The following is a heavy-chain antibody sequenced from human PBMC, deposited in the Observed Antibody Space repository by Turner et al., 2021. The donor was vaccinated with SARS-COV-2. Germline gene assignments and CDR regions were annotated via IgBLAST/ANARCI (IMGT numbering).Heavy chain of an antibody. V-gene: IGHV3-30-3*01. CDR2: ISYDGSNK. J-gene: IGHJ2*01. Sequence: QVQLVESGGGVVQPGRSLRLSCAASGFNFSSNVMHWIRQGPGKGLEWVAVISYDGSNKYYADSVKGRFTISRDNSKNTLYLQMNSLRAEDTAVYYCARDTGDFDLWGRGTLVTVSS. CDR1: GFNFSSNV. CDR3: ARDTGDFDL. D-gene: IGHD3-10*01.